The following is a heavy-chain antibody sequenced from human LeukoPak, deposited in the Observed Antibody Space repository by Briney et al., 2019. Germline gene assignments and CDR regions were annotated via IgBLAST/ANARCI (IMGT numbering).Heavy chain of an antibody. CDR2: INYNGDRT. J-gene: IGHJ4*02. CDR3: ARDSGGDAYNDYFDS. V-gene: IGHV3-64*01. CDR1: GFSFNTYA. Sequence: GESLRLSCAASGFSFNTYAMHWVRQAPGKGLEYVSAINYNGDRTYYANPVKGRFIISRDNSRKTLLLQMGSLRAEDTAVYYCARDSGGDAYNDYFDSWGQGTLVTVSS. D-gene: IGHD5-24*01.